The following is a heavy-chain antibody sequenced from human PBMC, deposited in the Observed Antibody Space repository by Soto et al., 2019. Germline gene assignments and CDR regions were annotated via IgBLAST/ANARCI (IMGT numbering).Heavy chain of an antibody. Sequence: GGSLRLSCAASGVTFSSFGMHWVRQAPGKGLVWVSRINSDGSSASYADSVKGRFTISRDNAKNTLYLQMNSLRAEDTAVYYCARAVRSGSYPYYYYGMDVWGQGT. D-gene: IGHD3-10*01. V-gene: IGHV3-74*01. CDR2: INSDGSSA. J-gene: IGHJ6*02. CDR1: GVTFSSFG. CDR3: ARAVRSGSYPYYYYGMDV.